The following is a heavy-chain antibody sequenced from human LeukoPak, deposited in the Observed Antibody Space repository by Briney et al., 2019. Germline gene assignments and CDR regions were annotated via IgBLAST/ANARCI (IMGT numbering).Heavy chain of an antibody. J-gene: IGHJ4*02. CDR1: GGTFSSYA. CDR2: IIPIFGTA. CDR3: ARDRPSYYDSSGYYGGDY. D-gene: IGHD3-22*01. Sequence: SVKVSCKASGGTFSSYAISWVRQAPGQGLEWMGGIIPIFGTANYAQKFQGRVTITADESASTAYMELSSLRSEDTAVYYCARDRPSYYDSSGYYGGDYWGQGTLVTVSS. V-gene: IGHV1-69*13.